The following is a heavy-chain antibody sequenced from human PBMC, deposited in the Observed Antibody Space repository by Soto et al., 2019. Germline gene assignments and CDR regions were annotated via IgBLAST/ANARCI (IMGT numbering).Heavy chain of an antibody. J-gene: IGHJ4*02. CDR2: MQPSSGRT. Sequence: VASVKVSCKASGYSFTSLDINWVRQTTGQGLEWMGWMQPSSGRTGYAQKFQGRVTMTRDTSINTAYMELSSPTSDDTAFYYCARGVTAGVDYWGQGTLVTVSS. V-gene: IGHV1-8*01. CDR1: GYSFTSLD. CDR3: ARGVTAGVDY. D-gene: IGHD1-26*01.